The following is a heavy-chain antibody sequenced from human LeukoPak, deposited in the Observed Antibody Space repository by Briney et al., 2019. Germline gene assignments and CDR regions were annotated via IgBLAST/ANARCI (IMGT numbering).Heavy chain of an antibody. CDR1: GGSISSYY. V-gene: IGHV4-59*01. CDR2: ICYSGST. D-gene: IGHD3-9*01. CDR3: AGDILTGYYFDY. J-gene: IGHJ4*02. Sequence: SETLSLTCTVSGGSISSYYWSWIRQPPGKGLEWIGYICYSGSTNYNPSLKSRVTISVDTSKNQFSLKLSSVTAADTAVYYCAGDILTGYYFDYWGQGTLVTVSS.